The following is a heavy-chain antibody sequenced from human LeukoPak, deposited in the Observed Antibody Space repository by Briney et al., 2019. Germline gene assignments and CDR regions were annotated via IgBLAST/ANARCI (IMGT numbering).Heavy chain of an antibody. CDR2: IYYSGST. Sequence: SETLSLTCTVSGGSISSYYWSWIRQPPGRGLEWIGYIYYSGSTSYNPSLKSRVTISVDTSKNQFSLKLSSVTAADTAVYYCARTPSLKWLRNWFDPWGQGTLVTVSS. D-gene: IGHD3-22*01. CDR1: GGSISSYY. J-gene: IGHJ5*02. CDR3: ARTPSLKWLRNWFDP. V-gene: IGHV4-59*01.